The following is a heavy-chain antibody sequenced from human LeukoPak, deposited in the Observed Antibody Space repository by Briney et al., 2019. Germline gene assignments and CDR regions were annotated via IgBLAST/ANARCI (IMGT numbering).Heavy chain of an antibody. CDR1: GLTFSNYA. V-gene: IGHV3-30-3*01. J-gene: IGHJ4*02. CDR3: ASGGYTTLTRNVFAY. CDR2: ISQDGTNK. Sequence: GGSLRLSCVASGLTFSNYAMHWVRQAPGKGLEWVSFISQDGTNKYYEDSVEGRFTISRDNSKNTLYLQMNSLRAEDTALYYCASGGYTTLTRNVFAYWGQGTLVTVSS. D-gene: IGHD4-11*01.